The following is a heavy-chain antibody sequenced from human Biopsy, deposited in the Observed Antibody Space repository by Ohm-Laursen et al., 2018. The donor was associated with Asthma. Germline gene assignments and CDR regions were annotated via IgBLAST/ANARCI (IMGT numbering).Heavy chain of an antibody. V-gene: IGHV3-21*01. CDR2: ISTASSFI. CDR1: GYTFSRYS. J-gene: IGHJ1*01. D-gene: IGHD1-26*01. CDR3: ARIGSEWELPGREYSLHH. Sequence: SLRLSCSASGYTFSRYSIHWVRQIPGKGLEWVASISTASSFIYYADSVRGRFTTSRDNARNSVYLQMNSLRAEDTALYYCARIGSEWELPGREYSLHHWGEGPLVPVSS.